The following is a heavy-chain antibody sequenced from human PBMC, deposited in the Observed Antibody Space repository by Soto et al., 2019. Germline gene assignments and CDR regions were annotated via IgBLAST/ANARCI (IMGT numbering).Heavy chain of an antibody. Sequence: QVPLVQSGAEVKKPGASVKVSCKASGYTFTSYDINWVRQATGQGLEGMGWVNPNNGHTGYAQKFQGRVTMTRNTSISTAYMELDSLRSEDTAVYYCVRLFYYGSGSWVEWGQGTLVTVSS. D-gene: IGHD3-10*01. CDR1: GYTFTSYD. CDR3: VRLFYYGSGSWVE. J-gene: IGHJ4*02. CDR2: VNPNNGHT. V-gene: IGHV1-8*01.